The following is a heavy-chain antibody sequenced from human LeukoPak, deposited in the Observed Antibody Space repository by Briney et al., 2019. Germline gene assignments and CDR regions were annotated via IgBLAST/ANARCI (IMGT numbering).Heavy chain of an antibody. CDR2: IIPILGIA. J-gene: IGHJ3*02. CDR1: GGTFSSYV. CDR3: ARNRNYYDSSGHDAFDI. D-gene: IGHD3-22*01. V-gene: IGHV1-69*04. Sequence: SVKVSCKASGGTFSSYVISWVRQAPGQGLEWMGRIIPILGIANYAQKFQGRVTITADKSTSTAYMELSSLRSEDTAVYYCARNRNYYDSSGHDAFDIWGQGTMVTVSS.